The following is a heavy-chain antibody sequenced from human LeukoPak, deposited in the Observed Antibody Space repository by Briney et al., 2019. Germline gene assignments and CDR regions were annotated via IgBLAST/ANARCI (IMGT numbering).Heavy chain of an antibody. CDR1: GFTFSSYA. J-gene: IGHJ4*02. V-gene: IGHV3-23*01. D-gene: IGHD6-6*01. CDR2: ISGSGGST. Sequence: GGSLRLSCAASGFTFSSYAMSWVRQAPGKGLEWVSAISGSGGSTYYADSVKGRFTISRDNSKNTLYLQMNSLGAEDTAVYYCAKSPVGVAARGVDHWGQGTLVTVSS. CDR3: AKSPVGVAARGVDH.